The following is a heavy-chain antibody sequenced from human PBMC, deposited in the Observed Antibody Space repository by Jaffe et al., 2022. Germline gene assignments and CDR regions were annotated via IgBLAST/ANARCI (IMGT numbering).Heavy chain of an antibody. Sequence: EVQLVESGGGLVQPGRSLRLSCAASGFTFDDYAMHWVRQAPGKGLEWVSGISWNSGSIGYADSVKGRFTISRDNAKNSLYLQMNSLRAEDTALYYCAKTHAKWSSFDRRYYYYMDVWGKGTTVTVSS. V-gene: IGHV3-9*01. CDR3: AKTHAKWSSFDRRYYYYMDV. CDR1: GFTFDDYA. D-gene: IGHD3-10*01. CDR2: ISWNSGSI. J-gene: IGHJ6*03.